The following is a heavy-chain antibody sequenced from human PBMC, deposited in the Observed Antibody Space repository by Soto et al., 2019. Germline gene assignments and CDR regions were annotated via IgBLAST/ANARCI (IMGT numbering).Heavy chain of an antibody. D-gene: IGHD1-1*01. CDR2: IYFGGTT. Sequence: HLQESGPGLVKPSGTLSLTCSVSGGSVSIPNYYWAWVRQSPGKGLEWIASIYFGGTTYYNPSLKSRVSIFIDTSTNQCSLNLTSVTAADSSIYFCARHGRVQLRPFDYWGQGIQVAVSS. CDR1: GGSVSIPNYY. V-gene: IGHV4-39*01. CDR3: ARHGRVQLRPFDY. J-gene: IGHJ4*02.